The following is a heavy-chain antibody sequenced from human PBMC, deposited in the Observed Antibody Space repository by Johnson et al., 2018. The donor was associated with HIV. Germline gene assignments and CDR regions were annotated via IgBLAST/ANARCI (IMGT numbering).Heavy chain of an antibody. V-gene: IGHV3-33*08. J-gene: IGHJ3*02. CDR2: IWYDGSYK. CDR3: ARAGIVGDQRDAFDI. D-gene: IGHD1-26*01. CDR1: GFTVSSYG. Sequence: QVQLVESGGGLVQPGGSLRVSCAASGFTVSSYGMHWVRQAPGKGLEWVAVIWYDGSYKYYADSVKGRFTISRDNSKNTLYLQMNSLRAEDTAVYYCARAGIVGDQRDAFDIWGQGTTVTVSS.